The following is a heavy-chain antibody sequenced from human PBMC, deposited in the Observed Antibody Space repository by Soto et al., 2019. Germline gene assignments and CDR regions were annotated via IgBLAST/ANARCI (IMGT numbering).Heavy chain of an antibody. D-gene: IGHD2-15*01. J-gene: IGHJ1*01. V-gene: IGHV1-69*02. CDR3: ASTCGGSCDLAGSIWCQH. Sequence: QVQLVQSGAEVKKPGSSVKVSCKASGGTFSSYTISWVRQAPGQGLEWMGRIIPILGIANYAQKVQVRVTLTADRSSSTGYRELSSLRSEGTAVYYCASTCGGSCDLAGSIWCQHWGQGTLVTVSS. CDR1: GGTFSSYT. CDR2: IIPILGIA.